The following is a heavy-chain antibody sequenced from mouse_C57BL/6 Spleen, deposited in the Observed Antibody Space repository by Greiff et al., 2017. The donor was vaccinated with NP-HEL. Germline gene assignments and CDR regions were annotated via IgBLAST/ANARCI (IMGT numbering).Heavy chain of an antibody. CDR3: ARIYDGYLYYAMDY. Sequence: QVQLKESGPGLVAPSQSLSITCTVSGFSLTSYAISWVRQPPGKGLEWLGVIWTGGGTNYNSALKSRLSISKDNSKSQVFLKMNSLQTDDTAMYYCARIYDGYLYYAMDYWGQGTSVTVSS. V-gene: IGHV2-9-1*01. CDR1: GFSLTSYA. D-gene: IGHD2-3*01. J-gene: IGHJ4*01. CDR2: IWTGGGT.